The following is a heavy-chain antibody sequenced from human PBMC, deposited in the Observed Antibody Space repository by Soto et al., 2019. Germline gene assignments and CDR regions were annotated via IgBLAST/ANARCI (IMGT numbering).Heavy chain of an antibody. CDR3: ERVVRVGTSDV. CDR1: GFTFGDRC. CDR2: ISGDSTTI. J-gene: IGHJ6*02. V-gene: IGHV3-11*01. Sequence: GGSLRLSCAASGFTFGDRCMSWIRQAPGKGLEWLSYISGDSTTIYYASSVKGRFTISRDNAKNLLYLQMSSLRAEDTAMYYCERVVRVGTSDVWGQGTTVTVSS. D-gene: IGHD1-26*01.